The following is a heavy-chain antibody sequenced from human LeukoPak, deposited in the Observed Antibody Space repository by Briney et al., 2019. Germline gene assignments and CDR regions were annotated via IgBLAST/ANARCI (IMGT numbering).Heavy chain of an antibody. D-gene: IGHD5-12*01. CDR2: IKQDGSEK. Sequence: GGSLRLSCAASGFTFSSYAMHWVRQAPGKGLEWVANIKQDGSEKYYVDSVKGRFTISRDNAKNSLYLQMNSLRAEDTAVYYCARDRGRRMATGWFDPWGQGTLVTVSS. CDR1: GFTFSSYA. V-gene: IGHV3-7*01. CDR3: ARDRGRRMATGWFDP. J-gene: IGHJ5*02.